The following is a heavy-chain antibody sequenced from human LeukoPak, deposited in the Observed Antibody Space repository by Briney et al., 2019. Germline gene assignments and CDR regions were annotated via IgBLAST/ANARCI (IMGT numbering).Heavy chain of an antibody. J-gene: IGHJ4*02. CDR1: GYSISSGYY. CDR2: ISHSGST. D-gene: IGHD6-6*01. Sequence: PSQTLCPTCAVSGYSISSGYYWGWIRQPPRRGREWSGRISHSGSTSYNPSLTSRVTISVDTSTNQFSPKLSSVTAPHTPAYYHARSPVGSSSDSDFDNWGQGTLVTVSS. V-gene: IGHV4-38-2*01. CDR3: ARSPVGSSSDSDFDN.